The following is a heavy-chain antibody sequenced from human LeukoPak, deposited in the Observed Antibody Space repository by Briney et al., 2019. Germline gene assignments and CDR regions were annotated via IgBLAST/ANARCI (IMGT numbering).Heavy chain of an antibody. D-gene: IGHD3-22*01. V-gene: IGHV3-21*01. CDR3: ARDDYYYDSSGYSGGYYFDY. Sequence: GGSLRLSCAASGFTFSSYSMNWVRQAPGKGLEWVSSISSSSSYIYYADSVKGRFTISRDNAKNSLYLQMNSLRAEDTAVYYCARDDYYYDSSGYSGGYYFDYWGQGTLVTVSS. CDR2: ISSSSSYI. J-gene: IGHJ4*02. CDR1: GFTFSSYS.